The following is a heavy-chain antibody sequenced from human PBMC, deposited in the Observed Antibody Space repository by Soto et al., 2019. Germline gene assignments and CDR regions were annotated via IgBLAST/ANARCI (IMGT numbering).Heavy chain of an antibody. Sequence: GSVKVSCKASGYTFTSYAMHWVRQAPGQRLEWMGWINAGNGNTKYSQKFQGRVTITRDTSASTAYMELSSLRSEDKAVYYCARVRYNWNQKGAFDIWGQGTMVTVSS. CDR2: INAGNGNT. D-gene: IGHD1-20*01. V-gene: IGHV1-3*01. CDR3: ARVRYNWNQKGAFDI. J-gene: IGHJ3*02. CDR1: GYTFTSYA.